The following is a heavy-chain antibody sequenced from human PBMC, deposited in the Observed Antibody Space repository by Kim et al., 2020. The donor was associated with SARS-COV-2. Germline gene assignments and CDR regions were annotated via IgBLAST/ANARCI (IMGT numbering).Heavy chain of an antibody. V-gene: IGHV3-53*01. D-gene: IGHD3-16*02. Sequence: GGSLRLSYAASGFTVNNNYMSWVRQAAGKGLEWVSVIYSGSLTYYADSVKGRFTISRDNSKNTLYLLMNSLRADDTAMYYCATLAGGGSSRYFNSWGQGTLVTVSS. CDR2: IYSGSLT. CDR1: GFTVNNNY. J-gene: IGHJ4*02. CDR3: ATLAGGGSSRYFNS.